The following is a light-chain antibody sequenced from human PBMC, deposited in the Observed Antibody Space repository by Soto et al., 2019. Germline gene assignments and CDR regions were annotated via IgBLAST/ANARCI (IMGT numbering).Light chain of an antibody. CDR1: QSVSSY. V-gene: IGKV3-11*01. J-gene: IGKJ4*01. CDR2: DAS. CDR3: QQRSNWPLT. Sequence: EIVLTQSPATLSLSPGERATLSCRASQSVSSYLAWYQQKPGQAPRLLIYDASNRATGIPARFSGSGSGTDFPPTISRLEPEDFAVYYGQQRSNWPLTFGGGTKVEIK.